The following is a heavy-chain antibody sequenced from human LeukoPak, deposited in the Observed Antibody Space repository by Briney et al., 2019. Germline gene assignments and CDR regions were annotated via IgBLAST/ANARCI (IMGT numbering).Heavy chain of an antibody. CDR1: GFTFSSYS. V-gene: IGHV3-21*01. CDR2: ISSSSSYI. Sequence: KAGGSLRLSCAASGFTFSSYSMNWVRQAPGKGLEWVSSISSSSSYIYYADSVKGRFTISRDNAKNSLYLQMNSLRAEDTAVYYCARDGDLSSTSCYLDYWGQGTLVTVSS. J-gene: IGHJ4*02. D-gene: IGHD2-2*01. CDR3: ARDGDLSSTSCYLDY.